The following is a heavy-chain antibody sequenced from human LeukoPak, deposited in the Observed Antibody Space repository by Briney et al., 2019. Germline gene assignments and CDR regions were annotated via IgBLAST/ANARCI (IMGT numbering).Heavy chain of an antibody. CDR2: INTNSGAT. CDR3: TKPQPGAFEV. CDR1: GYTFTAYY. D-gene: IGHD2-2*01. J-gene: IGHJ3*01. V-gene: IGHV1-2*02. Sequence: GASVKVSCKASGYTFTAYYVHWVRQAPGQGLEWVGWINTNSGATNYAQNFQGRVTMTRDTSISTAYMELSSLRSDDTALYYCTKPQPGAFEVWGQGTMVTVSS.